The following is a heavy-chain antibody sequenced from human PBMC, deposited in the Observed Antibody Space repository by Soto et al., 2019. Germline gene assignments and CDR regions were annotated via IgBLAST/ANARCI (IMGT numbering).Heavy chain of an antibody. D-gene: IGHD1-1*01. Sequence: EVQLLESGGGLVQPGGSLRLSCAASGFTFSSYAMSWVRQAPGKGLEWVSAISGSGGSTYYADSVKGRFTISRDNSKNTLYLQMNSLRAEDTAVYYCAETTQLERTLRYWGQGTLVTVSS. V-gene: IGHV3-23*01. J-gene: IGHJ4*02. CDR1: GFTFSSYA. CDR2: ISGSGGST. CDR3: AETTQLERTLRY.